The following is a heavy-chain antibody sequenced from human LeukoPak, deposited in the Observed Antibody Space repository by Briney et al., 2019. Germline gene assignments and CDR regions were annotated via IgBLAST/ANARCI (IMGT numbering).Heavy chain of an antibody. J-gene: IGHJ4*02. CDR3: ARDLFAMTQWEQLGY. Sequence: PGGSLRLSCAASGLTFSSYAMSWVRQAPGKGLEWVSSITGSGGYTNYADSVKGRFTISRDNSKNTLYLQMNSLRTEDTAMYYCARDLFAMTQWEQLGYWGQGTLVTVSS. V-gene: IGHV3-23*01. D-gene: IGHD1-26*01. CDR1: GLTFSSYA. CDR2: ITGSGGYT.